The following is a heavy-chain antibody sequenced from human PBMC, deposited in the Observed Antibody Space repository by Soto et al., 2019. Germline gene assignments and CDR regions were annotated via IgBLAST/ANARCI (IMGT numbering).Heavy chain of an antibody. CDR1: GGTFSSYA. D-gene: IGHD2-15*01. CDR3: AREGYCSGGSCYYYGMDV. CDR2: IIPIFGTA. Sequence: QVQLVQSGAEVKKPGSSVKVSCKASGGTFSSYAIIWVRQAPGQGLEWMGGIIPIFGTANYAQKFQGRVTITADESTSTAYMELSSLRSEDTAVYYCAREGYCSGGSCYYYGMDVWGQGTTVTVSS. V-gene: IGHV1-69*01. J-gene: IGHJ6*02.